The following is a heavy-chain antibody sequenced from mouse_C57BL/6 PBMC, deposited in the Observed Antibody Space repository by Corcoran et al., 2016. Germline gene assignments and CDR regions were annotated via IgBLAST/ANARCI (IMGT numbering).Heavy chain of an antibody. J-gene: IGHJ2*01. D-gene: IGHD2-2*01. Sequence: EVQLQQSGPELVKPGASVKISCKASGYTFTDYYMNWVKQSHGKSLEWIGDINPNNGGTSYNQKFKGKATLTVDKSSSTAYMELRSLTSEDSAVYDCARRGYGSSYFDYWGQGTTLTVSS. CDR2: INPNNGGT. CDR3: ARRGYGSSYFDY. CDR1: GYTFTDYY. V-gene: IGHV1-26*01.